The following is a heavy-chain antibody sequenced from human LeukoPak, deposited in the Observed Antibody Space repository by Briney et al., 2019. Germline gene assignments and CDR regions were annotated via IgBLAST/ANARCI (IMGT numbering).Heavy chain of an antibody. V-gene: IGHV4-39*07. J-gene: IGHJ4*02. D-gene: IGHD6-19*01. CDR2: IHHSGST. CDR1: RDSITTRTYY. CDR3: ARTNVAVRLLTDS. Sequence: SETLSLTCTVSRDSITTRTYYWGWIRQPPGKGLEWIGSIHHSGSTYYNPSLKSRVTMSVDTSKNQFSLKLASVTAADTAVYCCARTNVAVRLLTDSWGQGTLVIVSS.